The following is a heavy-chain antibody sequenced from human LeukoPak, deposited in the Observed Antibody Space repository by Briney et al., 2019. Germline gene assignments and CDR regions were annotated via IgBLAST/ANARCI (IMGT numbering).Heavy chain of an antibody. Sequence: GGSLRLSCVASGFTVSNNYMSWVRQAPGKGLEWVSVIYRGGSTYYADSVKGRFTISRDNSKNMLYLQMNSLRAEDTAVYYCARDVGSSSDYWGQGTLVTVSS. V-gene: IGHV3-53*01. D-gene: IGHD6-13*01. CDR1: GFTVSNNY. CDR3: ARDVGSSSDY. J-gene: IGHJ4*02. CDR2: IYRGGST.